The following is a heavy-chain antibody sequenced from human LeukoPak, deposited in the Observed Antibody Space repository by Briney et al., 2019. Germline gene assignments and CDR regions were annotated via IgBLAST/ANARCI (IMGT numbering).Heavy chain of an antibody. CDR3: AREVCGGDCYSYYFDY. CDR2: ISSSSSYI. D-gene: IGHD2-21*02. V-gene: IGHV3-21*01. J-gene: IGHJ4*02. Sequence: GGSLRLSCAASGFTFSNAWMSWVRQAPGKGLEWVSSISSSSSYIYYADSVKGRFTISRDNAKNSLYLQMNSLRAEDTAVYYCAREVCGGDCYSYYFDYWGQGALVTVSS. CDR1: GFTFSNAW.